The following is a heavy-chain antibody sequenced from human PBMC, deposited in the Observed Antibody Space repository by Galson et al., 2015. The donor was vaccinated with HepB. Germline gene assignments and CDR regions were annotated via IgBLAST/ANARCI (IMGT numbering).Heavy chain of an antibody. J-gene: IGHJ3*02. CDR3: ARSPYSSSWDSFGDDDAFDI. D-gene: IGHD6-13*01. Sequence: SVKVSCKASGGTFSSYAISWVRQAPGQGLEWMGRIIPILGIANYAQKFQGRVTITADKSTSTAYMELSSLRSEDTAVYYCARSPYSSSWDSFGDDDAFDIWGQGTMVTVSS. V-gene: IGHV1-69*04. CDR1: GGTFSSYA. CDR2: IIPILGIA.